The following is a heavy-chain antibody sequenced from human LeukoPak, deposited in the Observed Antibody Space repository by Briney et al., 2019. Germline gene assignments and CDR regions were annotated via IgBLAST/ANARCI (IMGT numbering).Heavy chain of an antibody. CDR3: ARDTELLWFGELLSLGY. V-gene: IGHV7-4-1*02. J-gene: IGHJ4*02. D-gene: IGHD3-10*01. CDR1: GGTFSSYA. CDR2: INTNTGNP. Sequence: ASVKVSCKASGGTFSSYAISWVRQAPGQGLEWMGWINTNTGNPTYAQGFTGRFVFSLDTSVSTAYLQISSLKAEDTAVYYCARDTELLWFGELLSLGYWGQGTLVTVSS.